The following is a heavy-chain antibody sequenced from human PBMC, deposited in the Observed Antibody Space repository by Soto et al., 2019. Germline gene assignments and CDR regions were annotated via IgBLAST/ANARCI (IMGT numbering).Heavy chain of an antibody. Sequence: ASVKVSCKASGYTFTGYYMHWVRQAPGQGLEWMGWINPNSGGTNYAQKFQGRVTMTRDTSISTAYMELSRLRSDDTAVYYCARDRPITIFGVVIPDYYYYGMDVWGQGTTVPSP. V-gene: IGHV1-2*02. CDR1: GYTFTGYY. CDR2: INPNSGGT. J-gene: IGHJ6*02. CDR3: ARDRPITIFGVVIPDYYYYGMDV. D-gene: IGHD3-3*01.